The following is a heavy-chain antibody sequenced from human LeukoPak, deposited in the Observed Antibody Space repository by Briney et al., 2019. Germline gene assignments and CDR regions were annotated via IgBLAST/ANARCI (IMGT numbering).Heavy chain of an antibody. CDR2: ISSSGSTI. CDR3: AGAPPTSGYYYEIDY. J-gene: IGHJ4*02. Sequence: GGSLRLSCAASGFTFSSYEMNWVRQAPGKGLEWVSYISSSGSTIYYADSVKGRFTISRDNAKNSLYLQMNSLRAEDTAVYYCAGAPPTSGYYYEIDYWGQGTLVTVSS. V-gene: IGHV3-48*03. D-gene: IGHD3-22*01. CDR1: GFTFSSYE.